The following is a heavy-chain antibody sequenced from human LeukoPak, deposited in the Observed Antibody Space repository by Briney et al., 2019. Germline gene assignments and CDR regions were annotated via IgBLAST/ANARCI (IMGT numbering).Heavy chain of an antibody. V-gene: IGHV3-73*01. CDR1: GFTFSGSA. J-gene: IGHJ5*02. Sequence: GGSLRLSCAASGFTFSGSAMHWLRQASGKGLEWVGRIRSEAYSYATAYAASVKGRFTISRDESKNTTYLQMSSLKIEDTAVYYCTAATSGSYDWFDPWGQGTLVTVSS. D-gene: IGHD1-26*01. CDR3: TAATSGSYDWFDP. CDR2: IRSEAYSYAT.